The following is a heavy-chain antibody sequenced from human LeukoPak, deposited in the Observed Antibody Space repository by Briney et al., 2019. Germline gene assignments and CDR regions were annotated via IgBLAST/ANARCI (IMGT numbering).Heavy chain of an antibody. CDR2: ISGSGKSP. J-gene: IGHJ4*02. CDR1: GFTFSSYA. CDR3: AKIANFYDSSGFYG. Sequence: PGGSLRLSCAASGFTFSSYAMTWVRQAPGKGLEWVSVISGSGKSPSYADSVKGRFTISRDNAKNTLYLQMNSLEAEDTAMYYCAKIANFYDSSGFYGWGQGTLVTVSS. D-gene: IGHD3-22*01. V-gene: IGHV3-23*01.